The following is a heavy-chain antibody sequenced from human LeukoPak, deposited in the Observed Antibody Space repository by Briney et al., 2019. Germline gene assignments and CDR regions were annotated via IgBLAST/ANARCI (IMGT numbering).Heavy chain of an antibody. J-gene: IGHJ4*02. Sequence: PSQTLSLTCTISGGSISSGSYYWSWIRQPAGKGLEWIGRIYTSGGTNYNPSLKSRVTISVDTSKNQFSLKLSSVTAADTAVYYCARLPGGYGGNLTTVDYWGQGTLVTVSS. V-gene: IGHV4-61*02. CDR2: IYTSGGT. CDR1: GGSISSGSYY. D-gene: IGHD4-23*01. CDR3: ARLPGGYGGNLTTVDY.